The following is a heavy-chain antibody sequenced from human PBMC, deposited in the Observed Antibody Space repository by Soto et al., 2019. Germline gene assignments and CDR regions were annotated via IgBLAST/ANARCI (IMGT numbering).Heavy chain of an antibody. J-gene: IGHJ3*02. Sequence: QVQLVQSGAEVKKPGASVKVSCKASGYTFTSYDINWVRQATGQGLEWMGWMNPNSGNTGYAQKIQDRVTMTRNTSTSTDYMALSSLRSEYTAVYYCARLIDCSSTSCYGFDAFDSWGQGTMVTVSS. D-gene: IGHD2-2*01. CDR1: GYTFTSYD. CDR2: MNPNSGNT. V-gene: IGHV1-8*01. CDR3: ARLIDCSSTSCYGFDAFDS.